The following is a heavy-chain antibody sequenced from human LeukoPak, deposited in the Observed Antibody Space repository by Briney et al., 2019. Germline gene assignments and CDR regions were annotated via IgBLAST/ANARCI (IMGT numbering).Heavy chain of an antibody. CDR1: GGSISSSGYY. Sequence: PSETLSLTCTVSGGSISSSGYYWGWIRQPPGKGLEWIGSIYYSGSTYYNPSLKSRVTISVDTSKNQFSLKLSSVTAADTAVYYCARDLRYNWNDRGSGVDYWGQGTLVTVSS. D-gene: IGHD1-1*01. CDR3: ARDLRYNWNDRGSGVDY. J-gene: IGHJ4*02. CDR2: IYYSGST. V-gene: IGHV4-39*07.